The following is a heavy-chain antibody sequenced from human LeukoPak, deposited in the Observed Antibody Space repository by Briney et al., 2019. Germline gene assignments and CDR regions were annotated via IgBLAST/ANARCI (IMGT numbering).Heavy chain of an antibody. D-gene: IGHD2-8*01. CDR1: GFTVSSNS. CDR3: ARSAGHCNDGVCFTDYYMDV. CDR2: IYSDNT. J-gene: IGHJ6*03. Sequence: AGGSLRLSCTVSGFTVSSNSMSWVRQAPGKGLEWVSFIYSDNTHYSDSVKGRFTVSRDNSKNTLYLQMNSLRSDDTAVYFCARSAGHCNDGVCFTDYYMDVWGKGTTVTVSS. V-gene: IGHV3-53*05.